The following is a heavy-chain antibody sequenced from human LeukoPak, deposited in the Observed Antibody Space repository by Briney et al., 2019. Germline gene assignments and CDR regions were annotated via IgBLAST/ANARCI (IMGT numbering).Heavy chain of an antibody. D-gene: IGHD2-15*01. Sequence: QPGGSLRLSCAASGFTFSSHAMSWARQAPGKGLEWVSAISGSGGSTYYADSVKGRFTISRDNYKNTLYLQMNSLRAEDTAVYYCAKYLRRYCSGGSCSGFDYWGQGTLVTVSS. V-gene: IGHV3-23*01. CDR3: AKYLRRYCSGGSCSGFDY. CDR1: GFTFSSHA. CDR2: ISGSGGST. J-gene: IGHJ4*02.